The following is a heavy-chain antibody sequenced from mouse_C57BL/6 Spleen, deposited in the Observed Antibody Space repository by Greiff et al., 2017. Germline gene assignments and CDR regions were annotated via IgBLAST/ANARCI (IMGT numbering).Heavy chain of an antibody. CDR3: ARSGYYYAMDY. J-gene: IGHJ4*01. V-gene: IGHV2-9-1*01. CDR2: IWPGGGT. Sequence: VKLVESGPGLVAPSQSLSITCTVSGFSLTSYAISWVRQPPGKGLEWLGVIWPGGGTNYNSALKSRLSISKDNSKSQVFLKMNSLQTDDTARYYCARSGYYYAMDYWGQGTSVTVSS. CDR1: GFSLTSYA.